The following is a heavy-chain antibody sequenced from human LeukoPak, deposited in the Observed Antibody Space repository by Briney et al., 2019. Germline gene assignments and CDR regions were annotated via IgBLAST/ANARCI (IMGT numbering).Heavy chain of an antibody. CDR2: FDPEDGET. Sequence: ASVKVSCKVSGYTLTELSMRWVRQAPGKGLEWMGGFDPEDGETIYAQKLQGRVTMTTDTSTSTAYMELRSLRSDDTAVYYCARRAGYGAYLPSVFDIWGKGKMATVS. D-gene: IGHD4-17*01. V-gene: IGHV1-24*01. CDR1: GYTLTELS. CDR3: ARRAGYGAYLPSVFDI. J-gene: IGHJ3*02.